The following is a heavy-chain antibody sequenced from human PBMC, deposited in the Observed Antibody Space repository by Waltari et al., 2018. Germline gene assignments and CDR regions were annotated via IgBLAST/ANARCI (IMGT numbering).Heavy chain of an antibody. V-gene: IGHV4-59*11. CDR2: IYYSGST. D-gene: IGHD1-26*01. CDR3: ARERELLRAFDY. CDR1: GGSLSSHY. J-gene: IGHJ4*02. Sequence: QVQLQESGPGLVKPSETLSLTCTVSGGSLSSHYWSWLRQPPGKGLEWIGYIYYSGSTNYNPSLKSRVTISVDTSKNQFSLKLSSVTAADTAVYYCARERELLRAFDYWGQGTLVTVSS.